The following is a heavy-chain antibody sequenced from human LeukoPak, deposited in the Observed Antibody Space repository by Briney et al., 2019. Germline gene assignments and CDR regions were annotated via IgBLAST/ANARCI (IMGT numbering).Heavy chain of an antibody. CDR1: GVSISSYY. V-gene: IGHV4-59*08. CDR2: IYYSGST. D-gene: IGHD6-13*01. Sequence: NTSETLSLTCTVSGVSISSYYWSWIRQPPGKGLEWIGYIYYSGSTNYNPSLKSRVTISVDTSKNQFSLKLSSVTAADTAVYYCARISTGIAAVGAFDYWGQGTLVTVSS. J-gene: IGHJ4*02. CDR3: ARISTGIAAVGAFDY.